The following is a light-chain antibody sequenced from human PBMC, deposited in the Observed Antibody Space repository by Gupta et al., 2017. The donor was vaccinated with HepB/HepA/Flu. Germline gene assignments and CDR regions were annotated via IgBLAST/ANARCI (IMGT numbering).Light chain of an antibody. CDR1: TSNIGKDS. V-gene: IGLV1-51*01. Sequence: QALFTQQPSVPAAPGQKVTFSCSGSTSNIGKDSVYGYQHFPGTAPRLLIYDSNQRPSGIPNRFSASKSGTSATLGITGLQTGVEDDYYCGTWDSGLSVEVFGGGTKLTVL. CDR3: GTWDSGLSVEV. J-gene: IGLJ2*01. CDR2: DSN.